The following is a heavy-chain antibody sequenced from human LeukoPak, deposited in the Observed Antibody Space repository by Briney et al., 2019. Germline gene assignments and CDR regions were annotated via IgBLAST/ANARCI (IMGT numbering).Heavy chain of an antibody. CDR1: GYTVSSNY. CDR2: IYSGGST. J-gene: IGHJ4*02. Sequence: GGSLRLSCAASGYTVSSNYMSWVRQAPGKGLEWVSVIYSGGSTYYADSVKGRFTISRDNSKNTLYLQMNSLRAEDTAVYYCARVGDCSGGSCYSHFYYFDYWGQGTLVTVSS. D-gene: IGHD2-15*01. CDR3: ARVGDCSGGSCYSHFYYFDY. V-gene: IGHV3-66*02.